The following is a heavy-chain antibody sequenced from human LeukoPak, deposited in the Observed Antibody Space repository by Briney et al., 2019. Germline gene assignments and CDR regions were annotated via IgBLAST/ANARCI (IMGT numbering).Heavy chain of an antibody. CDR2: IYHSGSI. J-gene: IGHJ4*02. D-gene: IGHD6-19*01. CDR1: GGSITSYN. Sequence: SETLSLTCTVSGGSITSYNWSWLRQPPGKGQEWVGYIYHSGSINYNPSLKSRVTISVDTFTNQFSLKRTSVTAADTAVYYCARGISSGWFYYFDYWGQGTLVTVSS. CDR3: ARGISSGWFYYFDY. V-gene: IGHV4-59*01.